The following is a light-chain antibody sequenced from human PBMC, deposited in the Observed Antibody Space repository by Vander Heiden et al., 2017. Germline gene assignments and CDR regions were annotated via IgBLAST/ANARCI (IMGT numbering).Light chain of an antibody. CDR1: QSVSSY. J-gene: IGKJ1*01. CDR2: GAS. CDR3: QQRSIWPWT. Sequence: EIVLTQSPATLSLSPGESATLSCRASQSVSSYLAWYQQKPGQAPRLLIYGASNRATGIPARFSGSGSGTDFSLTISSLEPEDFAVYYCQQRSIWPWTFGQGTKVEVK. V-gene: IGKV3-11*01.